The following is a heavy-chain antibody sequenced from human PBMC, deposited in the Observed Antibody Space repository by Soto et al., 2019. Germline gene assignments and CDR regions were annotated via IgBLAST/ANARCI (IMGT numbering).Heavy chain of an antibody. CDR1: GGTFSSYA. V-gene: IGHV1-69*01. J-gene: IGHJ6*02. D-gene: IGHD2-21*02. CDR3: ARDPIVVVTAIPRRYSYYYYGMDV. CDR2: IIPIFGTA. Sequence: QVQLVQSGAEVKKPGSSVKVSCKASGGTFSSYAISWVRQAPGQGLEWMGGIIPIFGTANYAQKFQGRVTITADESTSTAYMELSSLRSEDTAVYYCARDPIVVVTAIPRRYSYYYYGMDVWGQGTTVTVSS.